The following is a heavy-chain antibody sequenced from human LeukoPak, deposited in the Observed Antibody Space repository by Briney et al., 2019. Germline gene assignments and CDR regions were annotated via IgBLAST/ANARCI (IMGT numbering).Heavy chain of an antibody. V-gene: IGHV4-34*01. Sequence: SETLSLTCAVYGGSFSGYYWSWIRQPPGKGLEWIGEINHSGSTNYNPSLKSRVTISVDTSKNQFSLKLSSVTAADTAVYYCARGRYYDFWSGYYAAGDYFDYWGQGTLVTVSS. CDR2: INHSGST. J-gene: IGHJ4*02. D-gene: IGHD3-3*01. CDR1: GGSFSGYY. CDR3: ARGRYYDFWSGYYAAGDYFDY.